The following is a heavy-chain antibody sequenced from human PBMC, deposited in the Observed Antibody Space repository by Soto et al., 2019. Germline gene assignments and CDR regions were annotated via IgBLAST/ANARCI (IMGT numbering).Heavy chain of an antibody. CDR3: ARGGTADPFDF. CDR1: GFTLISDS. Sequence: GGSVRVSCAGSGFTLISDSMNWVRQAPGKGLEWVSSMSPDSAYIYYADSMKGRFTISRDNAKSSLYLQLDSLRAEDTAVYYCARGGTADPFDFWGQGTLVTVSS. V-gene: IGHV3-21*01. CDR2: MSPDSAYI. J-gene: IGHJ4*02.